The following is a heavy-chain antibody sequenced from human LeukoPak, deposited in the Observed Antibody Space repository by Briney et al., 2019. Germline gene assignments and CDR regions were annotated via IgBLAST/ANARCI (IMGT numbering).Heavy chain of an antibody. J-gene: IGHJ4*02. CDR2: ISYDGSNK. CDR1: GFTFSSYA. Sequence: GGSLRLSCAASGFTFSSYAMHWVRQAPGKGLEWVAVISYDGSNKYYADSVKGRFTISRDNSKNTLYLQMNSLRAEDTAVYYCARTPMWFGESGGLDYWGQGTLVTVSS. D-gene: IGHD3-10*01. CDR3: ARTPMWFGESGGLDY. V-gene: IGHV3-30-3*01.